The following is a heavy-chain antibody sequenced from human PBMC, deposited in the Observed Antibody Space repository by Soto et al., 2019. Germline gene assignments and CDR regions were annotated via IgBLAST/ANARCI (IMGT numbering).Heavy chain of an antibody. Sequence: GGSLRLSXAASGFTFSSYAMSWVRQAPGKGLEWVSAISGSGGSTYYADSVKGRFTISRDNSKNTLYLQMNSLRAEDTAVYYCAKGVGYSSSWNFDYWGQGTLVTVSS. D-gene: IGHD6-13*01. CDR1: GFTFSSYA. CDR3: AKGVGYSSSWNFDY. J-gene: IGHJ4*02. CDR2: ISGSGGST. V-gene: IGHV3-23*01.